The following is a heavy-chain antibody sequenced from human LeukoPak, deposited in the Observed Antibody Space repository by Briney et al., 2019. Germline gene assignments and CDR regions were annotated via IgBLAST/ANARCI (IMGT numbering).Heavy chain of an antibody. D-gene: IGHD3-3*01. CDR1: GGSISSYY. V-gene: IGHV4-59*01. J-gene: IGHJ4*02. Sequence: SETLSLTCTVSGGSISSYYWSWIRQPPGKGLEWIGYIYYSGSTNYNPSLKSRVTISVDTSKNQFSLKLGSVTAADTAVYYYARERRFLEWLPEDYFDYWGQGTLVTVSS. CDR2: IYYSGST. CDR3: ARERRFLEWLPEDYFDY.